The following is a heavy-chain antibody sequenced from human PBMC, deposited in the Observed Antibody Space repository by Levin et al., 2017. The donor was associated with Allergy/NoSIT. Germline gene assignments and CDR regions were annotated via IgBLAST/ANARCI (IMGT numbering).Heavy chain of an antibody. CDR3: AREGVTMVRGVIMLDEPDMYYFDY. Sequence: SETLSLTCAVYGGSFSGYYWSWIRQPPGKGLEWIGEINHSGSTNYNPSLKSRVTISVDTSKNQFSLKLSSVTAADTAVYYCAREGVTMVRGVIMLDEPDMYYFDYWGQGTLVTVSS. V-gene: IGHV4-34*01. D-gene: IGHD3-10*01. J-gene: IGHJ4*02. CDR1: GGSFSGYY. CDR2: INHSGST.